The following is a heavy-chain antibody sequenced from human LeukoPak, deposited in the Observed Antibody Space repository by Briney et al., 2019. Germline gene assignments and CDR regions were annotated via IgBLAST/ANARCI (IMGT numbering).Heavy chain of an antibody. CDR1: GYTLTELS. Sequence: GASVKVSCKVSGYTLTELSMHWVRQAPGQGPEWLGIINPRGGSTTYAQKFQGRVSMTRDTSTSTLYMELTRLKSEDTAVYYCARDLDYDDSSGYGPFDYWGQGTLVTVSS. CDR2: INPRGGST. D-gene: IGHD3-22*01. CDR3: ARDLDYDDSSGYGPFDY. J-gene: IGHJ4*02. V-gene: IGHV1-46*01.